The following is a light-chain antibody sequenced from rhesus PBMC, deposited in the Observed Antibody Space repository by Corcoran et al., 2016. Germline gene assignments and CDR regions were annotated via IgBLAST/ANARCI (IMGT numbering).Light chain of an antibody. CDR1: QDISNN. V-gene: IGKV1S15*01. Sequence: DIQMTQSPSSLSASVGDTVTFTCRASQDISNNLAWYQQKPGKVPNPQSYYASTLQDGVPSRVSGSGSGTDFTLTISSLQPEDFATYYCQHGHTPPYSFGQGTQVEI. CDR3: QHGHTPPYS. CDR2: YAS. J-gene: IGKJ2*01.